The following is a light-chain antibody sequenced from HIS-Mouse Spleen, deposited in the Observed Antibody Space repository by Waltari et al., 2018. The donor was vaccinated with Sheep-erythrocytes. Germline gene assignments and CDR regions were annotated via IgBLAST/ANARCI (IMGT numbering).Light chain of an antibody. CDR2: DVS. CDR1: SSDVGGYNY. J-gene: IGLJ1*01. V-gene: IGLV2-11*01. Sequence: QSALTQPRSVSGSPGQSVTISCTGTSSDVGGYNYVSWYQQHPGKAPKLMIYDVSKRPSGVPDLSSGSKSGNTASRTISGLQAEDEADYYCCSYAGSYNHVFATGTKVTVL. CDR3: CSYAGSYNHV.